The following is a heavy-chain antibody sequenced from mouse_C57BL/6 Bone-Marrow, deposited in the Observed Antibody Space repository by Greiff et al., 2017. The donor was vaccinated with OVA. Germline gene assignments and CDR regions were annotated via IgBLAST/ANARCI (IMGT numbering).Heavy chain of an antibody. CDR1: GYTFTSYG. J-gene: IGHJ2*01. D-gene: IGHD1-2*01. V-gene: IGHV1-81*01. CDR2: IYPRSGNT. Sequence: QVQLQQSGAELARPGASVKLSCKASGYTFTSYGISWVKQRTGQGLEWIGEIYPRSGNTYYNEKFKGKATLTADKSSSTAYMELRSLTSEDSAVYFCARSLLRYYFDNWGQGTTLTVSS. CDR3: ARSLLRYYFDN.